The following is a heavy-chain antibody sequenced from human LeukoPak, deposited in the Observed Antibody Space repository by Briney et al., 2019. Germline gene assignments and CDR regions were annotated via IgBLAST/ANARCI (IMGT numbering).Heavy chain of an antibody. V-gene: IGHV4-59*08. CDR3: ARRRGWKQQLVYFDY. D-gene: IGHD6-13*01. CDR2: LFHSGTP. J-gene: IGHJ4*02. Sequence: PSETLSLTCTVSGGSISSYYWSWIRQPPGKGLEWIGYLFHSGTPRYNPSLKSRDTISADTSKNQFFLTLNSTTAADTAVYFCARRRGWKQQLVYFDYWGQGTLATVSS. CDR1: GGSISSYY.